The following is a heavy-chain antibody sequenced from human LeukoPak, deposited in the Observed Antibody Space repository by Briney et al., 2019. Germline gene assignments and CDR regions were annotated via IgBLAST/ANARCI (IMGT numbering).Heavy chain of an antibody. CDR1: GFTFSSYA. CDR2: ISGSGGST. J-gene: IGHJ6*02. V-gene: IGHV3-23*01. CDR3: AKYHSSSWSYYYYGMDV. D-gene: IGHD6-13*01. Sequence: GGSLRLSCAASGFTFSSYAMSWVRQAPGKGLEWDSAISGSGGSTYYADSVKGRFTISRDNSENTLYLQMNSLRAEDTAVYYCAKYHSSSWSYYYYGMDVWGQGTTVTVSS.